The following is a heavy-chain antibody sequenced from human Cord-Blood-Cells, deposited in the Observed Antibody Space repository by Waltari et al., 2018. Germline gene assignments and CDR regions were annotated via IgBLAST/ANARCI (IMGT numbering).Heavy chain of an antibody. CDR2: INAGNGNT. J-gene: IGHJ5*02. Sequence: QVQLVQSGAEVKKPGASVKVSCKASGYTFTSYAMHWVRQAPGQRLEWMGWINAGNGNTKYSQKFQGRVTITRDTSASTAYMELSSLRSEDTAVYYCARDWGQLVRNWFDPWGQGTLVTVSS. CDR1: GYTFTSYA. CDR3: ARDWGQLVRNWFDP. V-gene: IGHV1-3*01. D-gene: IGHD6-6*01.